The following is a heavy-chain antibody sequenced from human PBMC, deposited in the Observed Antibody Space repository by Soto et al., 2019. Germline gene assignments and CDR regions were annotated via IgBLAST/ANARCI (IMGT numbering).Heavy chain of an antibody. D-gene: IGHD3-10*01. CDR1: GFTFSSYS. CDR3: AKVLLKLWVYYGMDV. J-gene: IGHJ6*02. CDR2: ISYDGSNK. V-gene: IGHV3-30*18. Sequence: GGSLRLSCAASGFTFSSYSMHWVRQAPGKGLEWVAVISYDGSNKYYADSVKGRFTISRDNSKNTLYLQMNSLRAEDTAVYYCAKVLLKLWVYYGMDVWGQGTTVTVSS.